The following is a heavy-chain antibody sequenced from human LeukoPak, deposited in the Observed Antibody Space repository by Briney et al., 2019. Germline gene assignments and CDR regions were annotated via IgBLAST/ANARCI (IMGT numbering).Heavy chain of an antibody. D-gene: IGHD6-13*01. CDR3: ARCPIAAAHLSTRWFDP. Sequence: SETLSLTCAVYGGSFSGYYWSWIRQPPGKGLEWIGEINHSGSTNYNPSLKSRVTISVDTSKNQFSLKLSSVTAADTAVYYCARCPIAAAHLSTRWFDPWGQGTLVTVSS. V-gene: IGHV4-34*01. CDR1: GGSFSGYY. J-gene: IGHJ5*02. CDR2: INHSGST.